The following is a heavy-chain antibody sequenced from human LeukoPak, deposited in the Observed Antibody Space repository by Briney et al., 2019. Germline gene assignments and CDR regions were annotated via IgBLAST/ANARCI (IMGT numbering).Heavy chain of an antibody. V-gene: IGHV3-21*01. J-gene: IGHJ6*03. CDR3: ATSGADDFWSGYYFYYYYYMDV. CDR1: GFTFSSRDW. D-gene: IGHD3-3*01. CDR2: ISSSSSYI. Sequence: GGSLRLSCVASGFTFSSRDWMNWVRQAPGKGLEWVSSISSSSSYIYYADSVKGRFTISRDNAKNSLYLQMNSLRAEDTAVYYCATSGADDFWSGYYFYYYYYMDVWGKGTTVTVSS.